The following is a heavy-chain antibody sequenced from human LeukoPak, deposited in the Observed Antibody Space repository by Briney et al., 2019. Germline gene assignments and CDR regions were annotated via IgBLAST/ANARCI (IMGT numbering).Heavy chain of an antibody. CDR3: AKTREYSSSPCDY. V-gene: IGHV3-23*01. D-gene: IGHD6-19*01. Sequence: GGSLRLSCAASGFTFSSYAMTWVRQAPGKGLEWVSGISGSGSSTYYADSVKGRFAISRDNSKNTLYLQMNSLRPEDTAVYYCAKTREYSSSPCDYWGQGTLVTVSS. J-gene: IGHJ4*02. CDR2: ISGSGSST. CDR1: GFTFSSYA.